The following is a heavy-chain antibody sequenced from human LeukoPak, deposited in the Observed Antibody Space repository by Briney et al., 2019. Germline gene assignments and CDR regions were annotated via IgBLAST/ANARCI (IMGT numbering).Heavy chain of an antibody. CDR1: GYSFTSYW. CDR3: AGTYCGGDCSRADAFDI. V-gene: IGHV5-51*01. CDR2: IYPGDSDT. Sequence: ESLKISCKGSGYSFTSYWIGWVRQMPGKGLEWMGFIYPGDSDTRYSPSFQGQVTISADKSISTAYLQWSSLKASDTAMYYCAGTYCGGDCSRADAFDIWGQGTMVTVSS. J-gene: IGHJ3*02. D-gene: IGHD2-21*02.